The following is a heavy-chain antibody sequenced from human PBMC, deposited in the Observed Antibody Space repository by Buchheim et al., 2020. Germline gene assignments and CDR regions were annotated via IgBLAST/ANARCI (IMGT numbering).Heavy chain of an antibody. CDR1: GGSFSGYY. J-gene: IGHJ4*02. V-gene: IGHV4-59*10. D-gene: IGHD1-26*01. CDR2: IYTSGST. Sequence: QVQLQQWGAGLLKPSETLSLTCAVYGGSFSGYYWSWIRQPPGKGLEWIGRIYTSGSTNYNPSLKSRVTMSVDTSKNQFSLKLSSVTAADTTVYYCASGIVGAITGFDYWGQGTL. CDR3: ASGIVGAITGFDY.